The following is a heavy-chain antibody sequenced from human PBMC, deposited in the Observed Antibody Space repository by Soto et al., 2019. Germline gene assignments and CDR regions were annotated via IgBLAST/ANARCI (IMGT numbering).Heavy chain of an antibody. V-gene: IGHV1-3*01. CDR2: INAGNGNT. CDR1: GYTFTSYA. CDR3: ARDPLGGGWFDP. Sequence: QVQLVQSGAEVKKPGASVKVSCKASGYTFTSYAMHWVRQAPGQRLEWMGWINAGNGNTKYSQKFQGRVTITRDTSASTAYMELSSLGSEDTAVYYCARDPLGGGWFDPWGQGTLVTVSS. J-gene: IGHJ5*02. D-gene: IGHD1-26*01.